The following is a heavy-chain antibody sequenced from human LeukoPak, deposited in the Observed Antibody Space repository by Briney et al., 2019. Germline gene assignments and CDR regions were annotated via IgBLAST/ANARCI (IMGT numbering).Heavy chain of an antibody. V-gene: IGHV1-46*02. CDR2: IDPSDGSA. CDR1: GYTINTHY. Sequence: ASVKVSCKASGYTINTHYMHWVRQAPGQGLEWMGIIDPSDGSARYAQKFQDRVTMTRDMSTNTVYMELSSLRSEDTAIYYCARSAWTRGGFEMWSQGTMVTVSS. CDR3: ARSAWTRGGFEM. D-gene: IGHD2-15*01. J-gene: IGHJ3*02.